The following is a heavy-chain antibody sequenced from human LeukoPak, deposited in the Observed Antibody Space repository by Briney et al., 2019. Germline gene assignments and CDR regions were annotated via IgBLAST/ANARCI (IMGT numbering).Heavy chain of an antibody. CDR1: GYTFTGYY. CDR3: ARDLGSGWIIVDY. CDR2: INPNSGGT. J-gene: IGHJ4*02. D-gene: IGHD6-19*01. Sequence: ASVKVSCKASGYTFTGYYIHWVRQAPGQGLEWMGWINPNSGGTNSAQKFQGRVTLTRDTSISTAYLELSSLRSDDTAVYYCARDLGSGWIIVDYWGRGTLVTVSS. V-gene: IGHV1-2*02.